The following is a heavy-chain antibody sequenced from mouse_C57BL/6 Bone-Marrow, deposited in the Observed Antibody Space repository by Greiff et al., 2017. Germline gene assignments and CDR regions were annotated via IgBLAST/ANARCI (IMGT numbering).Heavy chain of an antibody. CDR3: ASSFFYYAMDY. J-gene: IGHJ4*01. CDR1: GFTFSSYA. V-gene: IGHV5-4*03. D-gene: IGHD1-1*01. Sequence: DVMLVESGGGLVKPGGSLKLSCAASGFTFSSYAMSWVRQTPEKRLEWVATISDGGSYTYYPDNVKGRFPISRDNAKNNLYLQMSHLKSEDTAMYYCASSFFYYAMDYWGQGTSVTVSS. CDR2: ISDGGSYT.